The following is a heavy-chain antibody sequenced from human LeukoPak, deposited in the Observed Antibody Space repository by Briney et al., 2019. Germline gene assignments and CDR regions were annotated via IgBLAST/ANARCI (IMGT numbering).Heavy chain of an antibody. CDR1: EFTFSSYA. V-gene: IGHV3-30*04. CDR2: ISYDGRNK. D-gene: IGHD2/OR15-2a*01. J-gene: IGHJ6*02. CDR3: ARAKIEFDYYYGMDV. Sequence: GGSLRLSCAASEFTFSSYALHWVRQAPGKGLEWVAVISYDGRNKFYADSVKGRFTISRDNSKTTLYLHMNSLRAEDTAVYYCARAKIEFDYYYGMDVWGQGTTVTVSS.